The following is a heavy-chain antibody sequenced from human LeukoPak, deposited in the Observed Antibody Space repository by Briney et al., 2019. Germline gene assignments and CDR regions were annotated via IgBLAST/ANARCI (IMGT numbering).Heavy chain of an antibody. Sequence: GGSLRLSCAASGFTFSSYAMHWVRQAPGKGLEWVAVILYDGSNKYYTDSVKGRFTISRDNSKNTLDLQMNSLRAEDTAVYYCARMGYSSSWPPGNFDYWGQGTLVTVSS. J-gene: IGHJ4*02. D-gene: IGHD6-13*01. CDR2: ILYDGSNK. CDR1: GFTFSSYA. CDR3: ARMGYSSSWPPGNFDY. V-gene: IGHV3-30-3*01.